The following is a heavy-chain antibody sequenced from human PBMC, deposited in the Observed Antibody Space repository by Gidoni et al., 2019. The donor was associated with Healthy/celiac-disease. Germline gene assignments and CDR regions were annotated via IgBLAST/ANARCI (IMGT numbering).Heavy chain of an antibody. D-gene: IGHD3-22*01. J-gene: IGHJ6*02. Sequence: EVQLVESGGGLVQPGASLRLSCAASGFTFSSYAMSWVRQAPGKGLEWVSAISGSGGSTYYADAVKGRFTISRDNSKNTLYLQMNSLRAEDTAVYYCAKVVYDSSGYYYYYGMDVWGQGTTVTVSS. CDR2: ISGSGGST. CDR3: AKVVYDSSGYYYYYGMDV. V-gene: IGHV3-23*04. CDR1: GFTFSSYA.